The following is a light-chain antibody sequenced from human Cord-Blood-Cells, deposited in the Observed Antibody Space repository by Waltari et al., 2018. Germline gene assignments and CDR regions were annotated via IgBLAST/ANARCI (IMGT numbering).Light chain of an antibody. J-gene: IGLJ2*01. CDR3: SSYAGSNNVV. CDR2: EVS. CDR1: SSDVGGSNY. Sequence: QSALTQPPSASGSPGQSVTISCTGPSSDVGGSNYVPWYQQHPGKAPKLMIYEVSKRPSGVPDRFSGSKSGNTASLTVSGLQAEDEADYYCSSYAGSNNVVFGGGTKLTVL. V-gene: IGLV2-8*01.